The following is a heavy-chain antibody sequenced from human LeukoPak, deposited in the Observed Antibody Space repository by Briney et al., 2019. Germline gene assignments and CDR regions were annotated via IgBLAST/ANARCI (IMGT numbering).Heavy chain of an antibody. D-gene: IGHD2-21*02. CDR2: INHSGST. V-gene: IGHV4-34*01. Sequence: SETLSLTCAVYGGSFSGYYWSWIRQPPGKGLEWIGEINHSGSTDYNPSLKSRVTISVDTSKNQFSLKLSSVTAADTAVYYCAVKVTAFDYWGQGTLVTVSS. CDR3: AVKVTAFDY. CDR1: GGSFSGYY. J-gene: IGHJ4*02.